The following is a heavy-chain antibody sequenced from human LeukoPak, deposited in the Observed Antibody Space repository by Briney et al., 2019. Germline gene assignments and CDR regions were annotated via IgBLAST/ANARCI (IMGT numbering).Heavy chain of an antibody. J-gene: IGHJ1*01. V-gene: IGHV1-69*04. D-gene: IGHD6-13*01. CDR3: AREALAPGIAAAGEFQH. CDR1: GGTFSSYA. Sequence: ASVKVSCKASGGTFSSYAISWVRQAPGQGLEWMGRIIPILGIANYAQKFQGRVTITADKSTSTAYMELSSLRSEDTAVYYCAREALAPGIAAAGEFQHWGQGTLVTVSS. CDR2: IIPILGIA.